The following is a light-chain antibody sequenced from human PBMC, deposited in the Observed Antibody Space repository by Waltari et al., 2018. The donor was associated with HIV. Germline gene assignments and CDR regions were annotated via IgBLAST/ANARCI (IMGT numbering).Light chain of an antibody. CDR2: MND. CDR3: ASWDDSLGGYWI. CDR1: TSNTASKT. Sequence: QSVVTQPPSASGPPGKRVPISSSCGTSNTASKTVYLYQHLPGPSTKPLIYMNDQRPAGVPDLISGSKSCTSASLAISGLRSEDEADYYCASWDDSLGGYWIFGGGTNLTVL. J-gene: IGLJ2*01. V-gene: IGLV1-47*01.